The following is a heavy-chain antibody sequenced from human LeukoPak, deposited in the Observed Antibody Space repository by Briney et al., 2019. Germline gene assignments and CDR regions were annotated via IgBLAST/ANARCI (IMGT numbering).Heavy chain of an antibody. CDR2: IYSGGST. CDR1: EFTVSNNY. J-gene: IGHJ4*02. Sequence: PGGSLRLSCAASEFTVSNNYMSWVRQAPGKGLEWVSVIYSGGSTYYADSVKGRFTISRDNAKNSLYLQMSSLRAEDTAVYYCARDRLHNVEYEKTFDYWGQGTLVTVSS. D-gene: IGHD1-1*01. CDR3: ARDRLHNVEYEKTFDY. V-gene: IGHV3-53*01.